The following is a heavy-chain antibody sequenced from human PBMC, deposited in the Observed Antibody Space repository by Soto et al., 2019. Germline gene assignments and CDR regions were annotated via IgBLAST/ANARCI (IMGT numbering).Heavy chain of an antibody. J-gene: IGHJ4*02. CDR1: GFTFSSYG. CDR2: IWYDGSNK. D-gene: IGHD6-19*01. V-gene: IGHV3-33*01. Sequence: QVQLVESGGGVVQPGRSLRLSCAASGFTFSSYGMHWVRQAPGKGLEWVAVIWYDGSNKYYADSVKGRFTISRDNSKNTLYRQMNSLRAEDTAVYYCARSIAVATPDYWGQGTLVTVSS. CDR3: ARSIAVATPDY.